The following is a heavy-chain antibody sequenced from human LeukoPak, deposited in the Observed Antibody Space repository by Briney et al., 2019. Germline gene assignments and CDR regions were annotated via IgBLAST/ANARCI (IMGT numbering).Heavy chain of an antibody. CDR1: GYTLTSYG. Sequence: ASVKVSCKASGYTLTSYGFSWVRQAPGQGLEWMGWISAYNGYTNYTQKLQGRVTMTTDTSTNTAYMELRSLRSDDTAVYYCARDGVYNYDSGGYYSMGDRLGDPFDIWGQGTMVSVSS. CDR3: ARDGVYNYDSGGYYSMGDRLGDPFDI. J-gene: IGHJ3*02. CDR2: ISAYNGYT. V-gene: IGHV1-18*01. D-gene: IGHD3-22*01.